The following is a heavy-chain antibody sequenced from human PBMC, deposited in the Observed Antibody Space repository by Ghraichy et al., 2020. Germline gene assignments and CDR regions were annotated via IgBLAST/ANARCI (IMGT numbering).Heavy chain of an antibody. V-gene: IGHV4-59*01. CDR2: IYYSGST. D-gene: IGHD6-13*01. Sequence: SETLSLTCTVSGGSISSYYWSWIRQPPGKGLEWIGYIYYSGSTNYNPSLKSRVTISVDTSKNQFSLKLSSVTAADTAVYYCVRFRMIAAAGTGSYYYYGMDVWGQGTTVTVSS. CDR3: VRFRMIAAAGTGSYYYYGMDV. J-gene: IGHJ6*02. CDR1: GGSISSYY.